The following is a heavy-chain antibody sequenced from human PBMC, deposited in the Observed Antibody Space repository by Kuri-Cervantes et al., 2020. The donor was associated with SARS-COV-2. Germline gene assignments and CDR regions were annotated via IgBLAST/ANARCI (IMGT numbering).Heavy chain of an antibody. J-gene: IGHJ4*02. CDR3: ARDFFSSRRHNWNDVYPPEFDF. CDR2: IWYDGSNK. D-gene: IGHD1-1*01. CDR1: GFTFSNYG. V-gene: IGHV3-33*01. Sequence: GGSLRLSCAASGFTFSNYGMHWVRQAPGRGLEWVADIWYDGSNKYYADAVKGRFTISRDNSKNTLYLEMNSLRAEDTAVYYCARDFFSSRRHNWNDVYPPEFDFRGQGTLVTVSS.